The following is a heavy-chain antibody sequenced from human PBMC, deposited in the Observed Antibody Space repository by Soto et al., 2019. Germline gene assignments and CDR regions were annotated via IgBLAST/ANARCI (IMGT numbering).Heavy chain of an antibody. J-gene: IGHJ4*02. CDR2: ISDRGDTT. V-gene: IGHV3-23*01. Sequence: LRLSCAASGFTISSNAMYWVRQAPGKGLEWVSGISDRGDTTHYADSVKGRFTISRDTSKNTLYLQLNTLRADDTAVYYCAKDKPGTTSFDYWGQGTLVTVSS. CDR3: AKDKPGTTSFDY. D-gene: IGHD1-1*01. CDR1: GFTISSNA.